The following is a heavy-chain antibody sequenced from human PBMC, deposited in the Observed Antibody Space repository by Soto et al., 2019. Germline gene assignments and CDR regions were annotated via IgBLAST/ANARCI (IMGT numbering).Heavy chain of an antibody. CDR1: GYTFTSYG. V-gene: IGHV1-18*01. CDR3: ARDLVAIPKSGKSGDY. Sequence: QVQLVQSGAEVKKPGASVKVSCKASGYTFTSYGISWVRQAPGQGLEWMGWISAYNGNTNYAQKLQGRVTMTTDTYTSTAYMELRSLRADDTAVYYCARDLVAIPKSGKSGDYWGQGTLVTVSS. J-gene: IGHJ4*02. D-gene: IGHD3-10*01. CDR2: ISAYNGNT.